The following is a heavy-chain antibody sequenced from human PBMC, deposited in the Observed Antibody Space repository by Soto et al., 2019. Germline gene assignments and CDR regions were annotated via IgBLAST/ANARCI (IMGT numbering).Heavy chain of an antibody. J-gene: IGHJ4*02. CDR1: GFTFSSYW. V-gene: IGHV3-74*01. D-gene: IGHD4-17*01. CDR3: ARATTTVTTRPTLGY. CDR2: IDREGSDT. Sequence: EVQLVESGGGLVQPGGSLRLSCAASGFTFSSYWMHWVRQAPGKGLVWVSRIDREGSDTAYADSVKGRFTISRDNAKNTLYLQMNSLRAADTAVYYCARATTTVTTRPTLGYWGQGTLVTVSS.